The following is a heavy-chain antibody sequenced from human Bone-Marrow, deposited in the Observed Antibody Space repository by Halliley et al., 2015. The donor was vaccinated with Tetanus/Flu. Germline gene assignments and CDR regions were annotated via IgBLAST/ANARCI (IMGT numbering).Heavy chain of an antibody. CDR3: VKDSRPGGAVV. J-gene: IGHJ6*02. CDR1: GFIFDEHA. V-gene: IGHV3-9*01. CDR2: IIWDSSHI. Sequence: CAASGFIFDEHAMHWVRQVPGKGLEWVSGIIWDSSHIGYADSVKGRFTISWDNAKKSLYLQMNNLRPEDTALYHCVKDSRPGGAVVWGPGATVAVSS.